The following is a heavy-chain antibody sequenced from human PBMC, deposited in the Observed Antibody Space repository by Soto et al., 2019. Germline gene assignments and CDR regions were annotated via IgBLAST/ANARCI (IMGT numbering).Heavy chain of an antibody. Sequence: GESLKISCKGSGYNFANSWIGWVRQMPGKGLEWMGIIYPGDSDTRYSPSFQGQVTISADKSISTTYLQWGSLKAADTAVYYCARGHLRWLDYWGQGTLVTVSS. CDR1: GYNFANSW. CDR2: IYPGDSDT. V-gene: IGHV5-51*01. D-gene: IGHD4-17*01. J-gene: IGHJ4*02. CDR3: ARGHLRWLDY.